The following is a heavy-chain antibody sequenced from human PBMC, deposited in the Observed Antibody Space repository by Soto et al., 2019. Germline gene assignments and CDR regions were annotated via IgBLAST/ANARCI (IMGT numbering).Heavy chain of an antibody. CDR3: AKAGPGSPSGYYFDY. D-gene: IGHD3-10*01. V-gene: IGHV3-9*01. Sequence: GGSLRLSCAASGFTFDDYAMHWVRQAPGKGLEWVSGISWNSGSIGYADSVKGRFTISRDNAKNSLYLQMNSLRAEDTALYYCAKAGPGSPSGYYFDYWGQGTLVTVSS. J-gene: IGHJ4*02. CDR1: GFTFDDYA. CDR2: ISWNSGSI.